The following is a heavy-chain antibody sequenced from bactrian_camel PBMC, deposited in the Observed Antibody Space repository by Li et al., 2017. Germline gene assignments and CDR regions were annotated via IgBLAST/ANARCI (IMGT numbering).Heavy chain of an antibody. CDR3: AAEGLSGDYCVVGIDYNY. D-gene: IGHD2*01. CDR1: GVDFISDT. V-gene: IGHV3S42*01. Sequence: VQLVESGGGSAQAGGSLRLSCAASGVDFISDTMGWFRQAPGKEREGVAAIDSDGSASYADSAKGRFTVSKDNAKYTLYLQMNSLQPEDTAMYYCAAEGLSGDYCVVGIDYNYWGQGTQVTVS. CDR2: IDSDGSA. J-gene: IGHJ4*01.